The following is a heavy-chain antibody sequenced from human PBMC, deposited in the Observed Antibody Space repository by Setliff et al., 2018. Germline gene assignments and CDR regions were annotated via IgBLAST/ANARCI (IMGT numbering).Heavy chain of an antibody. D-gene: IGHD1-26*01. Sequence: GGSLRLSCAASGFTFSSYSMNWVRQAPGRGLEWVSYISSSSNTIYYADSVKGRFTISRDNAKNSLYLQMNSLRAEDTAVYYCGGSPGVWNYWGQGTLVTVS. CDR2: ISSSSNTI. CDR3: GGSPGVWNY. J-gene: IGHJ4*02. CDR1: GFTFSSYS. V-gene: IGHV3-48*04.